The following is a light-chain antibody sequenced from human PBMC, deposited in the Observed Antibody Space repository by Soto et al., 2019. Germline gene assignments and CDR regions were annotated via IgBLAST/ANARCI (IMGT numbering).Light chain of an antibody. Sequence: QSALTQPASVSGSPGQSITISCTGTSSDVGGYNYVSWYQQHPGKAPKLMIYEVSNRPSGVSNRFSGSKSGNTASLTISGLQADDEADYYCSSYTSSSNDVFGTGTKVTVL. CDR2: EVS. CDR3: SSYTSSSNDV. V-gene: IGLV2-14*01. CDR1: SSDVGGYNY. J-gene: IGLJ1*01.